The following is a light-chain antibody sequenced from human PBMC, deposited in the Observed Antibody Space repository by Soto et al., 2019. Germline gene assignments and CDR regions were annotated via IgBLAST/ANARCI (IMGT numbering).Light chain of an antibody. CDR2: DVS. CDR1: SSEVGGYNY. Sequence: SSLTQPRSMSASPGQSVTLPCTGTSSEVGGYNYVSWYQQHPGKAPKLMIYDVSKRPSGVPDRFSGSKSGNTASLTISGLQAEDEADYYCCSYAGSYTFDVFGTGTKVTVL. V-gene: IGLV2-11*01. CDR3: CSYAGSYTFDV. J-gene: IGLJ1*01.